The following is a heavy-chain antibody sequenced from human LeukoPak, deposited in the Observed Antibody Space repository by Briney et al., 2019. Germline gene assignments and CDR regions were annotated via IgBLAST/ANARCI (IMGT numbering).Heavy chain of an antibody. J-gene: IGHJ5*02. Sequence: PSETLSLTCNVSGDSIISSYWAWIRQPPGKGLEWIGYVYYSGLNNLNPSLKSRVTGSVDTSKSQVSLTLNSVTAADTAIYYCARVRWGDFDPWGQGTLVTVSS. CDR2: VYYSGLN. CDR3: ARVRWGDFDP. CDR1: GDSIISSY. D-gene: IGHD2-21*02. V-gene: IGHV4-59*01.